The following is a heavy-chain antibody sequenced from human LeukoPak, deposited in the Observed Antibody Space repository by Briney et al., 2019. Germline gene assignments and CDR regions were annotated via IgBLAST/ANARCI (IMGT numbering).Heavy chain of an antibody. CDR3: ARQFGDVYYYYYYMDV. V-gene: IGHV4-39*07. J-gene: IGHJ6*03. CDR2: IYYSGST. CDR1: GGSISSYY. Sequence: SETLSLTCTVSGGSISSYYWGWIRQPPGKGLEWIGSIYYSGSTYYNPSLKSRVTISVDTSKNQFSLKLSSVTAADTAVYYCARQFGDVYYYYYYMDVWGKGTTVTVSS. D-gene: IGHD3-10*01.